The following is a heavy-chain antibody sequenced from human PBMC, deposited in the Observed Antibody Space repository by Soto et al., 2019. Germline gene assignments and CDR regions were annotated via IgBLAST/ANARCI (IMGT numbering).Heavy chain of an antibody. CDR3: ARETIAAGPLGYDYFGMDV. J-gene: IGHJ6*02. V-gene: IGHV3-33*01. CDR2: IWYDGSNK. Sequence: QVRLVESGGGVVQPGKSRRLSCAASGFTLSRYGIHWVRQAPGKGLEWVTGIWYDGSNKYYADSVKGRFTISRDNSKSTVYLQMNRLRVEDTAVYYCARETIAAGPLGYDYFGMDVWGQGTTVTVSS. D-gene: IGHD6-6*01. CDR1: GFTLSRYG.